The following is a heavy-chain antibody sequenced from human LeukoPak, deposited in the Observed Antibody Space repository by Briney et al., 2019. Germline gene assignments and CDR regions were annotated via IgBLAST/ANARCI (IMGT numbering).Heavy chain of an antibody. V-gene: IGHV4-34*01. CDR1: GGSFSGYY. Sequence: SETLSLTCAVYGGSFSGYYWSWIRQPPGKGLEWIGEINHSGSTNYNPSLKSRVTISVDTSKNQFSLKLSSVTAADTAVYYCARGLSGAATKRGAFDIWGQGTMVTVSS. CDR2: INHSGST. J-gene: IGHJ3*02. CDR3: ARGLSGAATKRGAFDI. D-gene: IGHD5-24*01.